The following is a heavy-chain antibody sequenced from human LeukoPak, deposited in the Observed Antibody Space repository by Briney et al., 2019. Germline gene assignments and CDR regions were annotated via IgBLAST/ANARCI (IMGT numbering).Heavy chain of an antibody. CDR2: ISAYNGNT. V-gene: IGHV1-18*01. CDR3: ARTPTTTVTTQPAYNWFDP. Sequence: ASVKVSCKASGYTFTSYGISWVRQAPGQGLEWMGWISAYNGNTNYAQKLQGRVTMTTDTSTSTAYMELRSLRSDDTAVYYCARTPTTTVTTQPAYNWFDPWGQGTLVTVSS. CDR1: GYTFTSYG. J-gene: IGHJ5*02. D-gene: IGHD4-17*01.